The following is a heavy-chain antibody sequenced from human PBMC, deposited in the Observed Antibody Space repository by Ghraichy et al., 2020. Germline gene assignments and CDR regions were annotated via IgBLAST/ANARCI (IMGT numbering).Heavy chain of an antibody. CDR1: GLTFSSYA. D-gene: IGHD3-10*01. CDR2: ISDSGDRT. J-gene: IGHJ4*02. V-gene: IGHV3-23*01. Sequence: GESLNISCAASGLTFSSYAMSWVRQAPGKGLEWVSLISDSGDRTYYADSVKGRFTISRDNSKNTLFLQMNSLRAEDTAVYYCAKEGSRNYWGQGTLVTVSS. CDR3: AKEGSRNY.